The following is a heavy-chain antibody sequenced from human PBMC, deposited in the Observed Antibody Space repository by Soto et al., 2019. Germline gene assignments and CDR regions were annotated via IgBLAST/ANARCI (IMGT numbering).Heavy chain of an antibody. CDR3: ARGGHNSGWYLAH. Sequence: QVQLQQWGAGLLKPSETLSLTCAVYDDSFSSYYWSWIRQPPGKGLELIGEIHYSGSTNYTPSLKSRVTISVEKSTTQFSLRLSSVTATDTAVYFCARGGHNSGWYLAHWGQGTLVTVSS. D-gene: IGHD6-19*01. V-gene: IGHV4-34*01. CDR1: DDSFSSYY. CDR2: IHYSGST. J-gene: IGHJ4*02.